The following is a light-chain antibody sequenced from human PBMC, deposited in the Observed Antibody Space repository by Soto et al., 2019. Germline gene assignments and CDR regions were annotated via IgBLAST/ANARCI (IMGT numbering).Light chain of an antibody. CDR2: GAS. CDR3: QQYNNWPPWT. J-gene: IGKJ1*01. V-gene: IGKV3-15*01. Sequence: EIQLTQSPGTLSSSPGERATLSCRSSQSVSSNLAWYQQKPGQAPRLLIYGASTRATGIPARFSGSGSGTEFTLTISSLQSEDFAVYYCQQYNNWPPWTFGQGTKVDIK. CDR1: QSVSSN.